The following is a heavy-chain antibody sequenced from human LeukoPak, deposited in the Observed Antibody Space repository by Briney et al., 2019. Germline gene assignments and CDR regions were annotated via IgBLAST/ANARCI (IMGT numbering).Heavy chain of an antibody. Sequence: ASVKVSCKASGYTFTDYYMHWVRQAPGQGLEWMGWINPNSGDTNYAQKFQGRVTMTRDTSISTAYMELSRLRSDDTAVYYCASTFSTTGTPTEDAFDIWGQGTMVTVSS. D-gene: IGHD1-1*01. CDR2: INPNSGDT. J-gene: IGHJ3*02. V-gene: IGHV1-2*02. CDR3: ASTFSTTGTPTEDAFDI. CDR1: GYTFTDYY.